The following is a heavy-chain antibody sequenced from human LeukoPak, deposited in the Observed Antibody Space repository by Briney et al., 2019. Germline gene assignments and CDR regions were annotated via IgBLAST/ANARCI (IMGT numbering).Heavy chain of an antibody. V-gene: IGHV4-59*01. D-gene: IGHD1-1*01. CDR2: IYYSGST. CDR3: ARGGTGILGY. CDR1: GGSIRSYF. Sequence: PSETLSLTCTVSGGSIRSYFWSWIRQPPGKGLEWIGYIYYSGSTDSNPSLKSRVTISVDTSKNHFSLTLSSVTAADTAVYYCARGGTGILGYWGQGTLVTVSS. J-gene: IGHJ4*02.